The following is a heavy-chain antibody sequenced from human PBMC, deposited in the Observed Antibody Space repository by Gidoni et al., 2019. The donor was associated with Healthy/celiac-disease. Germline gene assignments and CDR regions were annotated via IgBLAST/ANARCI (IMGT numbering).Heavy chain of an antibody. CDR2: INSDGSST. Sequence: EVQLVASGGGLVQPGGSRRLSCAASGFTFSSTWMHWVRQAPGKGLVWVSRINSDGSSTSYADSVKGRFTISRDNAKNTLYLQMNSLRAEDTAVYYCARDPLFRQSAYNWFDPWGQGTLVTVSS. V-gene: IGHV3-74*01. J-gene: IGHJ5*02. D-gene: IGHD3-10*02. CDR1: GFTFSSTW. CDR3: ARDPLFRQSAYNWFDP.